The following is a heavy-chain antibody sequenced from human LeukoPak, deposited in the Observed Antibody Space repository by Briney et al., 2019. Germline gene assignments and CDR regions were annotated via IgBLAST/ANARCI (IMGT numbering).Heavy chain of an antibody. CDR2: ISSSSSYI. V-gene: IGHV3-21*04. J-gene: IGHJ4*02. CDR1: GFTFSSYS. D-gene: IGHD6-6*01. Sequence: KPGGSLRLSCAASGFTFSSYSMNWVRQAPGKGLEWVSSISSSSSYIYYADSVKGRFTISRDNAKNSLYLQMNSLRAEDTAVYYCARVPLVGIAARQLDYWGQGTLVTVSS. CDR3: ARVPLVGIAARQLDY.